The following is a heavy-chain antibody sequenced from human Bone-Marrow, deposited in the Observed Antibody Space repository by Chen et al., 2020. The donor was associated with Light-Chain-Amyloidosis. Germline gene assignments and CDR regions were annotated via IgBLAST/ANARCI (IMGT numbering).Heavy chain of an antibody. CDR2: VYYDGTT. CDR1: GGALPRTSYY. J-gene: IGHJ5*02. D-gene: IGHD3-3*02. Sequence: QLHLQESGPGLVRPSETLSLTCAVSGGALPRTSYYAGWIRHPPGKGLEGIGSVYYDGTTFYNPSLERRVAISVDTSRNQFSLKLTSVTAADTAVYYCARDLPKSHVSIFGAPRANWLDPWGQGILVTVSS. V-gene: IGHV4-39*07. CDR3: ARDLPKSHVSIFGAPRANWLDP.